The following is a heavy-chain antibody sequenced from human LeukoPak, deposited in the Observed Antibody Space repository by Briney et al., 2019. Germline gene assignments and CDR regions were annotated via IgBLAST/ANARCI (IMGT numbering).Heavy chain of an antibody. J-gene: IGHJ5*02. CDR2: INHSGST. Sequence: SETLSLTCAVYGGSFYGGSFSGYYWSWVRQPPGKGLEWIGEINHSGSTNYNPSLKSRVTISVDTSKNQFSLKLSSVTAADTAVYYCARRRRRTEKVVPQLRGAYNWFNPWGQGTLVTVSS. D-gene: IGHD2-2*01. CDR3: ARRRRRTEKVVPQLRGAYNWFNP. V-gene: IGHV4-34*01. CDR1: GGSFSGYY.